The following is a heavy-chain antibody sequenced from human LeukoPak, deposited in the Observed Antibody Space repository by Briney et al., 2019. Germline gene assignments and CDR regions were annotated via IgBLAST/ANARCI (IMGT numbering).Heavy chain of an antibody. CDR1: GFTFSSYW. J-gene: IGHJ4*02. D-gene: IGHD1/OR15-1a*01. CDR3: VREHRTTAPGHFDY. Sequence: GGSLRLSCAASGFTFSSYWMTWVRQAPGKGLEWVANIKQDGSDKYYVDSVKGRFTISRDDARNTLYLQMNSLRAEDTAVYYCVREHRTTAPGHFDYWGQGTLVTVSS. CDR2: IKQDGSDK. V-gene: IGHV3-7*04.